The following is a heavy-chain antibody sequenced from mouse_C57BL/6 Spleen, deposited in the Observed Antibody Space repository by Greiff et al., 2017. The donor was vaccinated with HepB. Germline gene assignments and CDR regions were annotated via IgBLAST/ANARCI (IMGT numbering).Heavy chain of an antibody. CDR1: GYTFTSYW. CDR3: ARGAGFDY. V-gene: IGHV1-69*01. Sequence: VQLQQPGAELVMPGASVKLSCKASGYTFTSYWMHWVKQRPGQGLEWIGVIDTSDSYTTSNQKFKGKATLTVDKSSSTTYMQLSSLTSEDSAVYYGARGAGFDYWGKGTTLTVSS. J-gene: IGHJ2*01. CDR2: IDTSDSYT.